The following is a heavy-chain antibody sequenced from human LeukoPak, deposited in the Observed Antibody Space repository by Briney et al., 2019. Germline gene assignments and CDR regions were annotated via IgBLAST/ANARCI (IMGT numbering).Heavy chain of an antibody. D-gene: IGHD4-17*01. CDR3: PRDSSYGDYSTAFDY. CDR1: GFIFSNYA. V-gene: IGHV3-23*01. J-gene: IGHJ4*02. Sequence: GGSLRLSCAASGFIFSNYAMTWVRQAPGKGLEWVSSSGSTTDYSDSVKGRFTISRDNSKNTLYLQMNSLRADDTAVYYCPRDSSYGDYSTAFDYWGQGALVTVSS. CDR2: SGSTT.